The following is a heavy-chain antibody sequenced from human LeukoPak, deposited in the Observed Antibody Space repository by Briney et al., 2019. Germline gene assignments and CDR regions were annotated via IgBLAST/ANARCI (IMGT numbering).Heavy chain of an antibody. Sequence: GASVKVSCKASGYTFTGYYMHWVRQAPGQGLEWMGWINPNSGGTNCAQKFQGRVTMTRDTSISTAYMELSRLRSDDTAVYYCARERYCTNGVCYGVDYWDQGTLVTVSS. J-gene: IGHJ4*02. CDR2: INPNSGGT. D-gene: IGHD2-8*01. CDR3: ARERYCTNGVCYGVDY. CDR1: GYTFTGYY. V-gene: IGHV1-2*02.